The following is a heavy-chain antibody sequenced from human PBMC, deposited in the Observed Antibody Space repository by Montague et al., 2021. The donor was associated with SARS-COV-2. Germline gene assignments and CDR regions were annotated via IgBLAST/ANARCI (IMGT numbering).Heavy chain of an antibody. Sequence: PALVKPTQTLTLTCTFSGFSLTSSGVAVGWIRQPPEKALEWLALIYWDDTKHYNPSLKTRLTATQDTSKNQVVLTLTNVDPVDTATYYCAHRPPYYSISGAWDVGCFDYWGQGALVTVSS. V-gene: IGHV2-5*02. CDR1: GFSLTSSGVA. CDR3: AHRPPYYSISGAWDVGCFDY. J-gene: IGHJ4*02. D-gene: IGHD3-10*01. CDR2: IYWDDTK.